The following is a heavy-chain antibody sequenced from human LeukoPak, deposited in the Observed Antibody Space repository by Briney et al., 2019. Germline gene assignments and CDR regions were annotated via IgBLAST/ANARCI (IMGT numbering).Heavy chain of an antibody. D-gene: IGHD3-10*01. CDR3: ARGWFGELWGLDP. CDR1: GGTFSSYA. J-gene: IGHJ5*02. Sequence: ASVKVSCKASGGTFSSYAISWVRQAPGQGLEWMGGIIPIFGTANYAQKFQGRVSMTRNTSISTAYMELSSLRSEDTAVYYCARGWFGELWGLDPWGQGTLVTVSS. CDR2: IIPIFGTA. V-gene: IGHV1-69*05.